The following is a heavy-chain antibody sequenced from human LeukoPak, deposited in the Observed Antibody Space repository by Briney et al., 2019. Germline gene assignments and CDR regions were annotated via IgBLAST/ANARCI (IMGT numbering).Heavy chain of an antibody. CDR3: VRGIYGDYKGNWFDP. CDR1: GGTFSSYA. Sequence: SVKVSCKASGGTFSSYAISWVRQAPGQGLEWMGRIIPILGIANYEQKFQGRVTITADKSTSTAYMELSSLRSEDTAVYYCVRGIYGDYKGNWFDPWGQGTLVTVSS. J-gene: IGHJ5*02. CDR2: IIPILGIA. D-gene: IGHD4-17*01. V-gene: IGHV1-69*04.